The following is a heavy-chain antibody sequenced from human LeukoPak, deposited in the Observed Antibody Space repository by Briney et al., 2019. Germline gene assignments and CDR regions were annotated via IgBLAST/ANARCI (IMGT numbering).Heavy chain of an antibody. D-gene: IGHD3-16*01. V-gene: IGHV3-43D*03. CDR2: ISWDGGST. J-gene: IGHJ4*02. CDR3: ARAMSTFGGVRNYFDS. CDR1: GFTFDDYA. Sequence: GGSLRLSCAASGFTFDDYAMHWVRQAPGKGLEWVSLISWDGGSTYYADSVKGRFSISRGNAKSSLDLQMNSLRAEDTAVYYCARAMSTFGGVRNYFDSWGQGTLVTVSS.